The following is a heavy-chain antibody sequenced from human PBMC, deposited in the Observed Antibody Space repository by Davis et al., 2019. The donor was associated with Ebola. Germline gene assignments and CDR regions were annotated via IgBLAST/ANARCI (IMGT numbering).Heavy chain of an antibody. CDR3: AKAGATTVASEVYGMDV. D-gene: IGHD4-23*01. Sequence: GGSLRLSCVGSGFTFSNHNMNWVRQAPGKGLEWVSYMSSRSDTIYYADSVKGRFTISRDNAKNSLYLQMSSLGAEDTAVYYCAKAGATTVASEVYGMDVWGQGTTVTVSS. CDR1: GFTFSNHN. CDR2: MSSRSDTI. J-gene: IGHJ6*02. V-gene: IGHV3-48*01.